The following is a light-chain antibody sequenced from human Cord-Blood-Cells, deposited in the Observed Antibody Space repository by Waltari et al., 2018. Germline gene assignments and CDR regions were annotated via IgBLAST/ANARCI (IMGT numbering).Light chain of an antibody. CDR2: YKSDSDT. Sequence: LPHPSTLRSSHCASSSLPSASRSGTVVVTYSSPWSPHQSGSPPQYPLRYKSDSDTQQGCGGPSRFSGSKAGLATAVILLIPGLQSEDEAHYYCVICHSSALVFGAGTKLTV. V-gene: IGLV5-45*03. CDR3: VICHSSALV. J-gene: IGLJ3*02. CDR1: SGTVVVTYS.